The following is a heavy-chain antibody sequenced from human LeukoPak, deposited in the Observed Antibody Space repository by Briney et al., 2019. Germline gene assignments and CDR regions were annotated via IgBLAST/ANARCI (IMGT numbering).Heavy chain of an antibody. V-gene: IGHV1-46*01. CDR2: INPGGGST. Sequence: ASVKVSCKASGYTFTSYYMHWVRQAPGQGLEWMGIINPGGGSTSYAQKFQGRVAMTRDTSTSTVYMELSSLRSEDTAVYYCASFDSSGWYGGRDDAFDIWGQGTMVTVSS. D-gene: IGHD6-19*01. CDR3: ASFDSSGWYGGRDDAFDI. CDR1: GYTFTSYY. J-gene: IGHJ3*02.